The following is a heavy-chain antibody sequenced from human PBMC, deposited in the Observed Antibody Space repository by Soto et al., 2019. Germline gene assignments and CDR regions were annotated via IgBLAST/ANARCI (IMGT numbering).Heavy chain of an antibody. V-gene: IGHV4-39*01. D-gene: IGHD2-2*01. CDR1: GGSISSSSYY. J-gene: IGHJ3*02. CDR3: ARPRGPRDQNDAFDI. Sequence: QLQLQESGPGLVKPSETLSLTCTVSGGSISSSSYYWCWIRQPPGKGLEGIGSIYYSGSTYYNPSLKIRVTISVDTSKNQFSLKLSSVTAADTAVYYCARPRGPRDQNDAFDIWGQGTMVTVSS. CDR2: IYYSGST.